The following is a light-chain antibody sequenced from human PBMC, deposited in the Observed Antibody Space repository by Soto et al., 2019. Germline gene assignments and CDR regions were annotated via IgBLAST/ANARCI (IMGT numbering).Light chain of an antibody. CDR3: CSYAGSSYV. V-gene: IGLV2-23*01. CDR2: EGS. J-gene: IGLJ1*01. Sequence: ALTQPASVSGSPGQSITISCTGTSSDVGSYNLVSWYQQHPGKAPKLMIYEGSKRPSGVSNRFSGSKSGNTASLTISGLQAEDEADYYCCSYAGSSYVFGTGTKVTVL. CDR1: SSDVGSYNL.